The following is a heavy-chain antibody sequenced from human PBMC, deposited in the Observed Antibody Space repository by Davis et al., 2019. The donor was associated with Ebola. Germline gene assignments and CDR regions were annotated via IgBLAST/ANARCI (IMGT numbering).Heavy chain of an antibody. D-gene: IGHD5-24*01. CDR1: GDSVSGKSGA. Sequence: LRLSCAISGDSVSGKSGAWNWIRQSPSRGLEWLGRTYYTSEWHNHYAASVKSRTTINADTSKNHLSLQLNSVTPEDTAVYYCARGWLRTGLDIWGQGTMVIVSS. CDR2: TYYTSEWHN. J-gene: IGHJ3*02. V-gene: IGHV6-1*01. CDR3: ARGWLRTGLDI.